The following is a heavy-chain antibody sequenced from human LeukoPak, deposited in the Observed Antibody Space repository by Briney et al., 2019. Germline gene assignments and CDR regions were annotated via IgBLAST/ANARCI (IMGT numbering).Heavy chain of an antibody. CDR2: TSFDGNNK. V-gene: IGHV3-30*18. Sequence: GGSLRLSCVGSGFTFNTYGIHWVRQAPGKGLEWVAGTSFDGNNKYYQDSVKGRFTISRDNSKNTVSLQMNSLRHEDTAVYYCTKEGAPYDWLFSVLESWGQGTLVTVSS. CDR3: TKEGAPYDWLFSVLES. D-gene: IGHD3-9*01. CDR1: GFTFNTYG. J-gene: IGHJ4*02.